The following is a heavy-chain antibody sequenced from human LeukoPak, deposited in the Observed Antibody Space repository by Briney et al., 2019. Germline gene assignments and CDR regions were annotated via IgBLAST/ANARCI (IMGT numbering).Heavy chain of an antibody. V-gene: IGHV1-18*01. CDR2: ISAYNGNT. D-gene: IGHD3-3*01. J-gene: IGHJ6*03. Sequence: ASVKVSCKASGYTFTSYGISWVRQAPGQGLEWMGWISAYNGNTNYAQKLQGRVTMTTDTSTSTAYMELRSLRSDDTAVYYCARTSGWQPYYDFWSGYFRYYYYYYMDVWGKGTTVTVSS. CDR1: GYTFTSYG. CDR3: ARTSGWQPYYDFWSGYFRYYYYYYMDV.